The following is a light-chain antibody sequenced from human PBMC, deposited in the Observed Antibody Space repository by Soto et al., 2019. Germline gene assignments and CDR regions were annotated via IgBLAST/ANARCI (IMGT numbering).Light chain of an antibody. Sequence: EIIMTNSPATLSLYPGERASLSCRASHSVSSNLAWYQQKPGQAPRLLIYGASTRATTIPARFSGSGSGTDFTLTISRLEPEDFAVFYCHQYGSSPQTFCQGTKMDIK. CDR1: HSVSSN. J-gene: IGKJ1*01. CDR3: HQYGSSPQT. V-gene: IGKV3-20*01. CDR2: GAS.